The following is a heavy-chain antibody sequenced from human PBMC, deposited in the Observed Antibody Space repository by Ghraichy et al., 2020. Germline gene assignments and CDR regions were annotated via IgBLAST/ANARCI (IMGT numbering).Heavy chain of an antibody. CDR1: GYSISSGYY. CDR2: IYHSGST. CDR3: AREFETYFDWLLSGGGSIDY. J-gene: IGHJ4*02. Sequence: SETLSLTCAVSGYSISSGYYWGWIRQPPGKGLEWIVSIYHSGSTYYNPSLKSRVTISVDTSKNQFSLKLSSVTAADTAVYYCAREFETYFDWLLSGGGSIDYWGQGTLVTVSS. V-gene: IGHV4-38-2*02. D-gene: IGHD3-9*01.